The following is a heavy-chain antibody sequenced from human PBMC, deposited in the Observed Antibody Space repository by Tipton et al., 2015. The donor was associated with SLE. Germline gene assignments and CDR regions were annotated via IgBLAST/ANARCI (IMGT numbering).Heavy chain of an antibody. Sequence: TLSLTCTISGGSISTYHWSWLRQSPGKGLEWIGSMYYSGITYYNPSLKSRVTMSIDTSKNQFSLKLASVTAADTAVYYCARTGGFCTRTDCYTWGQGTLVTVSS. CDR1: GGSISTYH. CDR3: ARTGGFCTRTDCYT. V-gene: IGHV4-4*07. CDR2: MYYSGIT. J-gene: IGHJ5*02. D-gene: IGHD2-2*02.